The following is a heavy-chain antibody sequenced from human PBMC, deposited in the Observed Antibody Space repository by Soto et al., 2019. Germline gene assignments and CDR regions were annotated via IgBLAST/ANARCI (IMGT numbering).Heavy chain of an antibody. CDR3: ARGSVYYYDSSGYYGDY. J-gene: IGHJ4*02. Sequence: SVKVSCKDSGGTFSSYAISWVLQAPGQGLEWMGGIIPIFGTANYAQKFQGRVTITADESTSTAYMEMSRLRSEDTAVYYCARGSVYYYDSSGYYGDYWGQGILDTVSS. CDR2: IIPIFGTA. CDR1: GGTFSSYA. V-gene: IGHV1-69*13. D-gene: IGHD3-22*01.